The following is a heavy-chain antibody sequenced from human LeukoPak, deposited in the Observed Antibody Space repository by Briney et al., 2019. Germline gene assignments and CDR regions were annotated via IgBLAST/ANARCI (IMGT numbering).Heavy chain of an antibody. V-gene: IGHV1-18*01. J-gene: IGHJ6*02. D-gene: IGHD5-18*01. Sequence: GASVKVSCKASSYTFTSYGISWVRQAPGQGLEWMGWISAYNGNTNYAQKLQGRVTMTTDISTSTAYMELRSLRSDDTAVYYCARDLRTAWIQLWSLAYGMDVWGQGTTVTVSS. CDR1: SYTFTSYG. CDR2: ISAYNGNT. CDR3: ARDLRTAWIQLWSLAYGMDV.